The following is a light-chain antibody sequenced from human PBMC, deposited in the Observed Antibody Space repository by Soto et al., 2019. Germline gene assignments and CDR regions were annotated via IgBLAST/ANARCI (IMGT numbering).Light chain of an antibody. Sequence: QSVLTQPPSMSGAPGQRVTISCTGSSSNIGAGFDVHWYQQLPGTAPKLLIYVNNNRPSGVPDRFSASKSGTSASLAITGLQAEDEADYYCQSFDSSLRIRIFGGGTKLTVL. CDR3: QSFDSSLRIRI. CDR1: SSNIGAGFD. CDR2: VNN. V-gene: IGLV1-40*01. J-gene: IGLJ2*01.